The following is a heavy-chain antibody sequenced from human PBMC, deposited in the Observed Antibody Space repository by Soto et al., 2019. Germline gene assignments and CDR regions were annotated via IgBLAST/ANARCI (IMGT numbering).Heavy chain of an antibody. D-gene: IGHD4-17*01. CDR1: GFSLSNARMG. CDR3: ARIRGSTVNTVVNTEWLDP. CDR2: IFSNDEK. J-gene: IGHJ5*02. V-gene: IGHV2-26*01. Sequence: SGPTLVNPTETLTLTCTVSGFSLSNARMGVSWIRQPPGKALEWLAHIFSNDEKSYSTSLKSRLTISKDTSKSQVVLTMTNMDPVDTATYYCARIRGSTVNTVVNTEWLDPCGQGTIVTVSS.